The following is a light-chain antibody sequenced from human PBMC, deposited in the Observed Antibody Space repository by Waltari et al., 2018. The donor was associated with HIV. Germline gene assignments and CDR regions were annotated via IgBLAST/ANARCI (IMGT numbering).Light chain of an antibody. V-gene: IGLV3-21*04. J-gene: IGLJ2*01. CDR2: DNS. CDR3: QVWDDINHHMI. Sequence: SYVLTQPPSVSVAPGETARISCGGNKIGSEGVHLYQQKPDHAPVLVIYDNSDRPSRIPERFSGSNSGNTATLTTSRVVAGDAADYYCQVWDDINHHMIFGGGTKLTVL. CDR1: KIGSEG.